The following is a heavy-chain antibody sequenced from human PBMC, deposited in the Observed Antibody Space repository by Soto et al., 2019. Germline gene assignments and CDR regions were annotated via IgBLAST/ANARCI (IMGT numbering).Heavy chain of an antibody. CDR1: GYTFTGYY. CDR2: INPNSGGT. CDR3: VRGALGKPDY. V-gene: IGHV1-2*04. J-gene: IGHJ4*02. Sequence: ASVKVSCKASGYTFTGYYMLWVRQAPGQGLEWVGWINPNSGGTNYAQKFQGWVTMTRDTSISTAYMELRRLRSDDTAVYYCVRGALGKPDYWGQGTLVTVSS. D-gene: IGHD3-16*01.